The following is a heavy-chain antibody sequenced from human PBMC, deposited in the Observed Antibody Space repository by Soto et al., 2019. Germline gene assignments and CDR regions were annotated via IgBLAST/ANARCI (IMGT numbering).Heavy chain of an antibody. CDR2: IYYSGST. Sequence: SETLSLTCTVSGGSISSYYWSWIRQPPGKGLEWIGYIYYSGSTNYNPSLKSRVTISVDTSKNQFSLKLSSVTAADTAVYYCARGGSFWSGRMDGWGQGTTVTVSS. V-gene: IGHV4-59*01. CDR1: GGSISSYY. D-gene: IGHD3-3*01. J-gene: IGHJ6*02. CDR3: ARGGSFWSGRMDG.